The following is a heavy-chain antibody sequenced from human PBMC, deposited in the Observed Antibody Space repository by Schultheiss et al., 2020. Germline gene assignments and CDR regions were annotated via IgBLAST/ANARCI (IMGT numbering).Heavy chain of an antibody. D-gene: IGHD6-13*01. J-gene: IGHJ1*01. CDR3: ARDEIAAAGTEYFQH. CDR2: MNPNSGNT. V-gene: IGHV1-8*01. Sequence: ASVKVSCKASGYTFTSYDINWVRQATGQGLEWMGWMNPNSGNTGYAQKFQGRVTMTRDTSISTAYMELSRLRSDDTAVYYCARDEIAAAGTEYFQHWGQGTLVTVSS. CDR1: GYTFTSYD.